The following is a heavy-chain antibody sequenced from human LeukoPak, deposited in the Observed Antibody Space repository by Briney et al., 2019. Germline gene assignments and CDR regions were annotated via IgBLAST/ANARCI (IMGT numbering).Heavy chain of an antibody. D-gene: IGHD3-10*01. CDR3: TRHITMVRGVIGSYYYYGMDV. CDR2: IIPIFGTA. J-gene: IGHJ6*04. Sequence: SVKVSCMASGGTFSSYAISWVRQAPGQGLEWMGGIIPIFGTANYAQKFQGRVTITADKSTSTAYMELSSLRSEDTAVYYCTRHITMVRGVIGSYYYYGMDVWGKGTTVTVSS. V-gene: IGHV1-69*06. CDR1: GGTFSSYA.